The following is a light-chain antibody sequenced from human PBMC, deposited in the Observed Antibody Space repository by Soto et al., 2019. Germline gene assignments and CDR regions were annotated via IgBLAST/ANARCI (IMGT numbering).Light chain of an antibody. J-gene: IGLJ1*01. CDR3: CSYTTTNTYV. V-gene: IGLV2-14*02. Sequence: QSALTQPASVSGSPGQSITISCTGTSSDVVNDLLVSWYQQQPGKAPKLMIYEGTKRPAGVSDRFSGSKSGNTASLTISGLQAEDEADYYCCSYTTTNTYVFGTGTKLTVL. CDR2: EGT. CDR1: SSDVVNDLL.